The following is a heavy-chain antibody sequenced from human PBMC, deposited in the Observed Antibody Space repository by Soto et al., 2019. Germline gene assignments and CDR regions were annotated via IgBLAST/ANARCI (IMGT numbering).Heavy chain of an antibody. V-gene: IGHV3-23*01. Sequence: EVQLLESGGGLVQPGGSLRLSCAASGFTFSSYAMTWVRQAPGKGLEWVSAISGSGGSTYYADSVKGRFTISRDNSKNTLNLQMNSLRAADTAVYYCAKGLRDYDFWSGSSPGQQLVPYWGQGTLVTVSS. CDR2: ISGSGGST. J-gene: IGHJ4*02. CDR3: AKGLRDYDFWSGSSPGQQLVPY. CDR1: GFTFSSYA. D-gene: IGHD3-3*01.